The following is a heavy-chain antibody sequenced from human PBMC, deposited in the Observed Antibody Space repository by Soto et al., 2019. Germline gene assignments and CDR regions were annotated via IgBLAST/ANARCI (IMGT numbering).Heavy chain of an antibody. J-gene: IGHJ4*02. Sequence: SETLSLTCTVSGGSISSYYWSWIRQPPGKGLEWIGYIYYSGSTNYNPSLKSRVTISVDTSKNQFSLKLSSVTAADTAVYYCARDYPEGGGFDYWGQGTLVTVSS. V-gene: IGHV4-59*01. CDR1: GGSISSYY. CDR3: ARDYPEGGGFDY. D-gene: IGHD3-16*01. CDR2: IYYSGST.